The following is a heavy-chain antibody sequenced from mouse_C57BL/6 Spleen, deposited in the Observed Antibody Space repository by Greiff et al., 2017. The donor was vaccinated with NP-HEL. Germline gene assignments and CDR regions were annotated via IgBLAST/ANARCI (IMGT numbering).Heavy chain of an antibody. CDR3: ATTTVADY. J-gene: IGHJ2*01. D-gene: IGHD1-1*01. CDR1: GYTFTSYW. CDR2: IYPSDSET. V-gene: IGHV1-61*01. Sequence: VQLQQPGAELVRPGSSVKLSCKASGYTFTSYWMDWVKQRPGQGLEWIGNIYPSDSETHYNQKFKDKATLTVDKSSSTAYMQLSSLTSEDSAVYYCATTTVADYWGQGTTLTVSS.